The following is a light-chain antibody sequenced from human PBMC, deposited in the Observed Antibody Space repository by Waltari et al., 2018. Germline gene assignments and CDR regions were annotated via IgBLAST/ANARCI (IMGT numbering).Light chain of an antibody. V-gene: IGKV1-17*01. J-gene: IGKJ3*01. Sequence: DIQMTQSPSSLSASVGDTVTITCRASQGISSYLNWFQQKPGKAPKLLIYAATTLQSGVPSRFSGSGSGTEFTLTISSLQPEDFAAYYCLQHNSHPFTFVPGTKLDIK. CDR2: AAT. CDR3: LQHNSHPFT. CDR1: QGISSY.